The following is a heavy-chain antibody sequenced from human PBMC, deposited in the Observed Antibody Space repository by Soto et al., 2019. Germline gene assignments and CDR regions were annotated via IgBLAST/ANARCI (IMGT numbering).Heavy chain of an antibody. CDR2: IYWDDDK. Sequence: QITLKESGPTLVKPTQTLTLTCTFSGFSLSTSGEGVGWIRQAPGKALEWLALIYWDDDKRYSPSLKNRLTISKDTSKSQVVLTMTNMDPVDTATYYCAHRKKTNTVASYFDFWGQGTLVTVSS. V-gene: IGHV2-5*02. D-gene: IGHD3-10*01. CDR1: GFSLSTSGEG. J-gene: IGHJ4*02. CDR3: AHRKKTNTVASYFDF.